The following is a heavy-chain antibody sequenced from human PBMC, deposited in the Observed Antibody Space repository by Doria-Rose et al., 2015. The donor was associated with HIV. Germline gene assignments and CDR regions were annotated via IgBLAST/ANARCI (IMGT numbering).Heavy chain of an antibody. CDR1: GFTLSSHR. J-gene: IGHJ4*02. CDR2: ISSTSAYI. D-gene: IGHD3-10*01. Sequence: VQLVQSGGGLVRPGGSLRLSCATSGFTLSSHRINWVRQAPGKGLELVSSISSTSAYINYADSVRGRFIIPRNNARNSLYLQMDSLRAEDTAIYYCATGVTLDYWGQGTLVTVSS. CDR3: ATGVTLDY. V-gene: IGHV3-21*01.